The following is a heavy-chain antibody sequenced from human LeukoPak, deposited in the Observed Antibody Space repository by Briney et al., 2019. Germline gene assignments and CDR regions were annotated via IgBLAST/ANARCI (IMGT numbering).Heavy chain of an antibody. Sequence: SETLSLTCTVSGGSISSHYWSWIRQPPGKGLEWIGYIYDSGSTNYNPPLKSRVTLSIDPSQNQFSLKLRSVTAADTAVYYCARVTAMVPDYYYMDVWGKGTTVTVSS. D-gene: IGHD5-18*01. J-gene: IGHJ6*03. V-gene: IGHV4-59*11. CDR1: GGSISSHY. CDR3: ARVTAMVPDYYYMDV. CDR2: IYDSGST.